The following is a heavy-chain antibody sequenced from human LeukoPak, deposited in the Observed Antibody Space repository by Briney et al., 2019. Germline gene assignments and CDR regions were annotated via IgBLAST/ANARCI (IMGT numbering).Heavy chain of an antibody. V-gene: IGHV3-48*02. D-gene: IGHD3-10*01. CDR1: GFTFSSYS. CDR3: ARGVYGSGSYGMDV. Sequence: GGSLRLSCAASGFTFSSYSMNWVRQAPGKGLEWVSYISSSSSTIYYADSVKGRFTISRGNAKNSLYLQMNSLRDEDTAVYYCARGVYGSGSYGMDVWGQGTTVTVSS. CDR2: ISSSSSTI. J-gene: IGHJ6*02.